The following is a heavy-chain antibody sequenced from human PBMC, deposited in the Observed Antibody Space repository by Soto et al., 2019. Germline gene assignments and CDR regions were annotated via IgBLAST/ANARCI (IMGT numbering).Heavy chain of an antibody. CDR2: IFHDGTA. V-gene: IGHV4-4*02. J-gene: IGHJ4*02. Sequence: SETLSLTLAVSGVSISRGKWWTWVRQSPQRGLEYIGEIFHDGTANYYPSFERRVAISVDTSKNQFSLKLTSVTAADTAIYFCARLVYDTRLNYMYFDFWGQGTLVTVSS. D-gene: IGHD3-10*01. CDR3: ARLVYDTRLNYMYFDF. CDR1: GVSISRGKW.